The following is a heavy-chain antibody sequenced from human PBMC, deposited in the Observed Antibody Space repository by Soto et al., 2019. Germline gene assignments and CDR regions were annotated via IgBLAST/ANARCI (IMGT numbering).Heavy chain of an antibody. D-gene: IGHD3-22*01. V-gene: IGHV4-31*03. J-gene: IGHJ4*02. CDR1: GGSISGGFYY. CDR2: ISYSGRT. CDR3: ARENYDSTGYGPPEDY. Sequence: PSETLSLTCTVSGGSISGGFYYWSWIRQHPGKGLEWLGYISYSGRTYYNPSLKSRLTISVDTSKNQFSLRLSSVTAADTAVYYCARENYDSTGYGPPEDYWGQGTLVTVSS.